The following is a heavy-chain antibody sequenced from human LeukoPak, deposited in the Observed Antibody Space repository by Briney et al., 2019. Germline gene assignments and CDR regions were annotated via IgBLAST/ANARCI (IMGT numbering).Heavy chain of an antibody. CDR2: IYYSGST. V-gene: IGHV4-39*01. J-gene: IGHJ4*02. CDR3: AIPGGGPTDY. CDR1: GGSISSYY. Sequence: KPSETLSLTCTVSGGSISSYYWGWIRQPPGKGLEWIGSIYYSGSTYYNPSLKSRVTISVDTSKNQFSLKLSSVTAADTAVYYCAIPGGGPTDYWGQGTLVTVSS. D-gene: IGHD3-16*01.